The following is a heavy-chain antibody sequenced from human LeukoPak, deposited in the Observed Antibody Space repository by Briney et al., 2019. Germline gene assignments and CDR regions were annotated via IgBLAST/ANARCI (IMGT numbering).Heavy chain of an antibody. CDR2: INAGNGNT. V-gene: IGHV1-3*01. Sequence: ASVKVSCKASGYTFTSYVMHRVRQAPGQRLEWMGWINAGNGNTKYSQKFQGRVTITRDTSASTAYMELSSLRSEDTAVYYCARGYCSSTSCYLGSTYWGQGTLVTVSS. D-gene: IGHD2-2*01. CDR1: GYTFTSYV. CDR3: ARGYCSSTSCYLGSTY. J-gene: IGHJ4*02.